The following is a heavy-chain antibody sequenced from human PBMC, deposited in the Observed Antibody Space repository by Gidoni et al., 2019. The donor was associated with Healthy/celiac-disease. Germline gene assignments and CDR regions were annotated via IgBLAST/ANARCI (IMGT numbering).Heavy chain of an antibody. CDR1: GYSISSGYY. CDR3: ARKKWFGMESLSYYFDY. CDR2: IYHSGST. D-gene: IGHD3-10*01. Sequence: QVQLQESGPGLVKPSETLSLTCTVSGYSISSGYYWGWIRQPPGKGLEWIGSIYHSGSTYYNPSLKSRVTISVDTSKNQFSLKLSSVTAADTAVYYCARKKWFGMESLSYYFDYWGQGTLVTVSS. J-gene: IGHJ4*02. V-gene: IGHV4-38-2*02.